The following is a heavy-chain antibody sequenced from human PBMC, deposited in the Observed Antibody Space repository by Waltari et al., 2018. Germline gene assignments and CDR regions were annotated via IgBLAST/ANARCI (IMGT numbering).Heavy chain of an antibody. V-gene: IGHV3-73*01. CDR1: GFTFSNSV. Sequence: EVQLVESGGGLVQPGGSLKLSCAASGFTFSNSVMHWVRLTSGKGLEWLGRARLNVNTYATADGASVRGRFTISRDDSKNTAYLQMNSLETEDTGVYYCTRGRLGSYDFDSWGQGTLVSVSS. CDR2: ARLNVNTYAT. CDR3: TRGRLGSYDFDS. J-gene: IGHJ4*02. D-gene: IGHD5-12*01.